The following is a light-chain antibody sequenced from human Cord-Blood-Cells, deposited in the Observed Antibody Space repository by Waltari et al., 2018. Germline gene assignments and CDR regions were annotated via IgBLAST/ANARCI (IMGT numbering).Light chain of an antibody. J-gene: IGKJ3*01. V-gene: IGKV1-33*01. CDR1: QDISNY. Sequence: DIQMTQSPSSLSASVGDRVTITCQASQDISNYLNWYQQKPGKVPKLLIYDASNLETGVPSRFSVSGYGTDFTFTISTLHPEDIATHNTQKYDNLPPLTFGPGTKVEIK. CDR2: DAS. CDR3: QKYDNLPPLT.